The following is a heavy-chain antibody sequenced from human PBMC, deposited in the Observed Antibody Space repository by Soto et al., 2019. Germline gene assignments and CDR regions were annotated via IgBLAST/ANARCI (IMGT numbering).Heavy chain of an antibody. J-gene: IGHJ4*02. CDR1: GFTFSSYA. D-gene: IGHD1-26*01. CDR3: AKDKKGGSYYAYYFDY. V-gene: IGHV3-23*01. Sequence: EVQLLESGGGLVQPGGSLRLSCAASGFTFSSYAMSWVRQVPGKGLEWVSAISGSGGSTYYADSVKGRFTISRDNSKNTLYLQMNSLRAEDTAVYYCAKDKKGGSYYAYYFDYWGQGTLVTVSS. CDR2: ISGSGGST.